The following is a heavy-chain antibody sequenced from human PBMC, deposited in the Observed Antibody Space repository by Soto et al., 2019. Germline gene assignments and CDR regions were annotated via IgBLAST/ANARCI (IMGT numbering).Heavy chain of an antibody. CDR2: IIPIFGTA. D-gene: IGHD2-15*01. Sequence: SSVKVSCKASGRTFSSYAISWVRQAPGQGLEWMGGIIPIFGTANYAQKFQGRVTITADESTGTAYMELSSLRSEDTAVYYCARDCGGGSCYHDACDIWGQGTMVTV. CDR3: ARDCGGGSCYHDACDI. CDR1: GRTFSSYA. V-gene: IGHV1-69*13. J-gene: IGHJ3*02.